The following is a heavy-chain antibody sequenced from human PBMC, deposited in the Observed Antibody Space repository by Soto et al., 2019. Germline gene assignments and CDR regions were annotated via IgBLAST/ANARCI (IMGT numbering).Heavy chain of an antibody. CDR2: LYYSGST. Sequence: PSETLSLTCTVSGDSVTSGDYYWSWIRQPPGKGLEWIGYLYYSGSTYYNPSLKSRVIISVDTSKNQFSLKLSSVTAADTAVYYCARDKRGYCIGTSCYYYYGMDVWGQGTTVTVSS. D-gene: IGHD2-2*01. V-gene: IGHV4-30-4*01. CDR1: GDSVTSGDYY. CDR3: ARDKRGYCIGTSCYYYYGMDV. J-gene: IGHJ6*02.